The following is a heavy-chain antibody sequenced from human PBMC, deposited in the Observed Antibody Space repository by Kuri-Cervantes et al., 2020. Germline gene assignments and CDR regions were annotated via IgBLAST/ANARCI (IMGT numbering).Heavy chain of an antibody. CDR3: ARGALTSFYWFDP. D-gene: IGHD3-16*01. Sequence: GSLRLSCAVYGGSFSGYYWSWIRQPPGKGLEWIREINHSGSTNYNPSLKSRVTISVDTSKNQFSLKLSSVTAADTAVYYCARGALTSFYWFDPWGRGTLVTVSS. V-gene: IGHV4-34*01. J-gene: IGHJ5*02. CDR2: INHSGST. CDR1: GGSFSGYY.